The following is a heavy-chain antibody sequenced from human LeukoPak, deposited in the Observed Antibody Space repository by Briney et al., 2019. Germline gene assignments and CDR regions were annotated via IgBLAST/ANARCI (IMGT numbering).Heavy chain of an antibody. CDR2: IRSKAYGGTT. J-gene: IGHJ4*02. CDR1: GFTSCDYA. Sequence: PGGSLRLSRTASGFTSCDYAMSWFRQAPGKGLEWVGFIRSKAYGGTTEYAASVKGRFTISRDDSKSIAYLQMNSLKTEDTAVYYSAYGSGSQNDYWGQGTLVTVSS. V-gene: IGHV3-49*03. D-gene: IGHD3-10*01. CDR3: AYGSGSQNDY.